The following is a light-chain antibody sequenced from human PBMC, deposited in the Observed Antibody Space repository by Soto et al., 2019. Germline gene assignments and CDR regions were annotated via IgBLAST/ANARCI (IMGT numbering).Light chain of an antibody. Sequence: QSALAQPPCESGTPGQSVTISCTGTTGHSGAFNYVSWNQQRPGKAPKLSISEVTRRPSGVPDRIFASKSDTTASLTVSGLQAEDEADYYCSSFAGTTSFVFGTGTKVTVL. V-gene: IGLV2-8*01. J-gene: IGLJ1*01. CDR1: TGHSGAFNY. CDR3: SSFAGTTSFV. CDR2: EVT.